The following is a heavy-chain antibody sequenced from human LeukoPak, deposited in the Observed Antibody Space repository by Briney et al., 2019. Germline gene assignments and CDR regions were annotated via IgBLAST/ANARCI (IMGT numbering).Heavy chain of an antibody. V-gene: IGHV3-73*01. CDR3: AKDREDYYDTDY. J-gene: IGHJ4*02. CDR1: GFIFSGSA. D-gene: IGHD3-22*01. CDR2: IRSKANNYAT. Sequence: GGSLKLSCAASGFIFSGSAMHWVRQASGKGLEWVGRIRSKANNYATAYAASVKGRFSISRDESKNTAYLQMNSLKTEDTAVYYCAKDREDYYDTDYWGQGTLVTVSS.